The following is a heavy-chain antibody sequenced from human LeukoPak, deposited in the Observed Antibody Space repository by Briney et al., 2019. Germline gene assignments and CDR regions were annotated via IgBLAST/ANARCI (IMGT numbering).Heavy chain of an antibody. J-gene: IGHJ4*02. CDR2: INHSGST. V-gene: IGHV4-34*01. CDR1: GGSFSGYY. Sequence: PSETLSLTCAVYGGSFSGYYWSWIRQPPGKGMEWIGEINHSGSTNYNPSLKSRVTISVDTSKNQFSLKLSSVTAADTAVYYCARGIFHSCSFDYWGQGTLVTVSS. D-gene: IGHD6-6*01. CDR3: ARGIFHSCSFDY.